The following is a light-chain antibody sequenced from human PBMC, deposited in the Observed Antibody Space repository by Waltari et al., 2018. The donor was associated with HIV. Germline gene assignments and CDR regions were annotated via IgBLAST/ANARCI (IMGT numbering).Light chain of an antibody. V-gene: IGKV3-20*01. J-gene: IGKJ2*01. CDR1: QSVDSNF. Sequence: EIVLTQSPGTLSLSPGERVTLSCRASQSVDSNFLAWYQQKVGQAPRLLIYGASTRATGIPDRFSGSGSGRDFTLTISRLEPEDFAVYYCQQYVFSPQTFGQGTKVEIK. CDR3: QQYVFSPQT. CDR2: GAS.